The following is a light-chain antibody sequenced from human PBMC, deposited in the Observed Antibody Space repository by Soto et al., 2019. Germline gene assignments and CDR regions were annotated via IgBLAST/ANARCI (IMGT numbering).Light chain of an antibody. J-gene: IGLJ1*01. V-gene: IGLV2-14*01. CDR3: SSYTSSSPFV. CDR1: SSDVGGYNY. CDR2: DVS. Sequence: QSALTQPASVSGSPGQSITISCTGTSSDVGGYNYVSWYQQHPGKAPKLMIYDVSNRPSEVSTRFSGSKSGNTASLTISGLQAEDEADYYCSSYTSSSPFVFGTGTKLTVL.